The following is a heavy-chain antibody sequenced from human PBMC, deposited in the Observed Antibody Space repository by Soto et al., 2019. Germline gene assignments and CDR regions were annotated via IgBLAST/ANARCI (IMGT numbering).Heavy chain of an antibody. CDR1: GYTLTELS. Sequence: ASVKVSCKVSGYTLTELSMHWVRQAPGKGLEWMGGFDPEDGETIYAQKFQGRVTMTEDTSTDTAYMELSSLRSEDTAVYYCATAGPITIFGVVTRDYYYYYHMDDWGKGTTVTVPS. CDR3: ATAGPITIFGVVTRDYYYYYHMDD. CDR2: FDPEDGET. V-gene: IGHV1-24*01. J-gene: IGHJ6*03. D-gene: IGHD3-3*01.